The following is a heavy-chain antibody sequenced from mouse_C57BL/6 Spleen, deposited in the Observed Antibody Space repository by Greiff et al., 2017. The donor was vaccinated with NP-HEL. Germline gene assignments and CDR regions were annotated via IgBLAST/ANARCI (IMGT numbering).Heavy chain of an antibody. CDR1: GFSLTSYG. Sequence: VQLQESGPGLVQPSQSLSITCTVSGFSLTSYGVHWVRQSPGKGLEWRGVIWSGGSTDYNAAFISRLSISKDNSKSQVFFKMNSLQADDTAIYYCARNDSSGYGAMDYWGQGTSVTVSS. V-gene: IGHV2-2*01. D-gene: IGHD3-2*02. J-gene: IGHJ4*01. CDR2: IWSGGST. CDR3: ARNDSSGYGAMDY.